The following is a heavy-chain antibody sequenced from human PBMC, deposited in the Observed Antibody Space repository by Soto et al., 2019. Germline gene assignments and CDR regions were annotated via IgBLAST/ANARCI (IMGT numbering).Heavy chain of an antibody. CDR3: AKRTSGTTWGESDY. Sequence: QVQVMQSGAEVKKPGDSVKVSCKTSGYIFSDYGINWVRQAPGQGLEWMGWISGYSGNANLAQKFQGRVTMTTDKSTRTAYIELRSLRSDDTAVYYCAKRTSGTTWGESDYWGQGTLVTVSS. CDR1: GYIFSDYG. CDR2: ISGYSGNA. V-gene: IGHV1-18*04. D-gene: IGHD4-17*01. J-gene: IGHJ4*02.